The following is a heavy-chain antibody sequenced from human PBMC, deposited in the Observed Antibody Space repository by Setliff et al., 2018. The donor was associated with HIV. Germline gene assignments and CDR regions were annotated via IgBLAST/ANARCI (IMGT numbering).Heavy chain of an antibody. Sequence: PSETLSLTCTVSGGSISGYYWSWIRQSPGKGLEWIGYIYSSGSTNFNPSLKSRVTLSIDTSKNQFSLNLTTMTAADTAAYFCVRHGYYYDFIDIWGQGTVVTVSS. V-gene: IGHV4-4*09. CDR3: VRHGYYYDFIDI. D-gene: IGHD3-22*01. CDR2: IYSSGST. CDR1: GGSISGYY. J-gene: IGHJ3*02.